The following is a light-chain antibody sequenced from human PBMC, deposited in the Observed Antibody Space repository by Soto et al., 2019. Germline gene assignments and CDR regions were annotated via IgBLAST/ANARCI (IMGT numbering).Light chain of an antibody. V-gene: IGKV3-20*01. CDR3: QQYGSSPQT. Sequence: EIVLTQSPGTLSLSPGERAALSCRASQSVSSSSLAWYQQKPGQAPRLLVYGASSRATGVPDRFSGSGSGTDFTLIISNLRPEDFALYFCQQYGSSPQTFGQGTKVESK. CDR2: GAS. CDR1: QSVSSSS. J-gene: IGKJ1*01.